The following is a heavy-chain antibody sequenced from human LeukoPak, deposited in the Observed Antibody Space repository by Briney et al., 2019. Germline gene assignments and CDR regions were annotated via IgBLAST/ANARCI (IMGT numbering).Heavy chain of an antibody. D-gene: IGHD2-2*02. CDR2: ISAYNGNT. V-gene: IGHV1-18*01. CDR3: AKGLYCSSTSCYRGYFQH. Sequence: GASVKVSCKASGYTFTSYGISWVRQAPGQGLEWMGWISAYNGNTNYAQKLQGRVTMTTDTSTSTAYMELRSLRSDDTAVYYCAKGLYCSSTSCYRGYFQHWGQGTLVTVSS. CDR1: GYTFTSYG. J-gene: IGHJ1*01.